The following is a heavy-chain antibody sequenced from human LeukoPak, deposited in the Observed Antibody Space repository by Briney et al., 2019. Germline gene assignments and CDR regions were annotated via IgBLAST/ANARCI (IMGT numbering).Heavy chain of an antibody. V-gene: IGHV1-2*02. D-gene: IGHD6-13*01. Sequence: GESLKISCKASGYTFTGYYMHWVRQAPGQGLEWMGWINPNSGGTNYAQKFQGRVTMTRDTSISTAYMELSRLRSDDTAVYYCARGGAFSSSWYLDYWGQGTLVTVSS. CDR3: ARGGAFSSSWYLDY. CDR1: GYTFTGYY. J-gene: IGHJ4*02. CDR2: INPNSGGT.